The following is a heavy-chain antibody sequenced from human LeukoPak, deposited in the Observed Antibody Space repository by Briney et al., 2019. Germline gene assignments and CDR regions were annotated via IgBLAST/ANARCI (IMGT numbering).Heavy chain of an antibody. CDR2: IYHSGST. V-gene: IGHV4-39*01. CDR3: ARHCRNYYDSSGYYPGAFDI. CDR1: GGSLSSSSYY. J-gene: IGHJ3*02. Sequence: SETPSLTCTVSGGSLSSSSYYWGWLRQPPGTGLEWLGSIYHSGSTFYNPSLKRRVTKSVDTSKNQISLKLSSVTAADAAVYYCARHCRNYYDSSGYYPGAFDIWGQGTMVTVSS. D-gene: IGHD3-22*01.